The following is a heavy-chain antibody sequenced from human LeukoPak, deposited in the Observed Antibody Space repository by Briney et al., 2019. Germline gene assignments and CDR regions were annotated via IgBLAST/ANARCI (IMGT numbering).Heavy chain of an antibody. CDR1: GFTFSSYS. CDR3: ARCLGGSASYYNDY. CDR2: ISSSSSYI. J-gene: IGHJ4*02. D-gene: IGHD3-10*01. V-gene: IGHV3-21*01. Sequence: GGSLRLSCAASGFTFSSYSMNWVRQAPGKGLEWVSSISSSSSYIYYADSVKGRFTISRDNAKNSLYLQMNSLRAEDTAVYYCARCLGGSASYYNDYWGQGTLVTVSS.